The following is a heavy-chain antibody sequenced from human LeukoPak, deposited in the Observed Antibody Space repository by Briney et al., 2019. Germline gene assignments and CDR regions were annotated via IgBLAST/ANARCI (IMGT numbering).Heavy chain of an antibody. V-gene: IGHV4-59*01. CDR1: GGSISSYY. J-gene: IGHJ6*03. D-gene: IGHD3-10*01. CDR3: ARAGGSGSYYNGFYYYYYMDV. Sequence: SETLSLTCTVSGGSISSYYRSWIRQPPGKGLEWIGYSYYSGSTNYNPSLKSRVTISVDTSKNQFSLMLSSVTAADTAVYYCARAGGSGSYYNGFYYYYYMDVWGQGTTVTVSS. CDR2: SYYSGST.